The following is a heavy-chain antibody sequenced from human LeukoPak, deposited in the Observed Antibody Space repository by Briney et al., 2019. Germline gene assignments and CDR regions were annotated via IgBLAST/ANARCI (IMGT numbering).Heavy chain of an antibody. V-gene: IGHV3-48*03. CDR3: ASVTYYYDSSGYYHFDY. D-gene: IGHD3-22*01. J-gene: IGHJ4*02. Sequence: GGSLRLSCAASGLTFSSYEMNWVRQAPGKGLEWVSYISSSGSTIYYADSVKGRFTISRDNAKNSLYLQMNSLRAEDTAVYYCASVTYYYDSSGYYHFDYWGQGTLVTVSS. CDR1: GLTFSSYE. CDR2: ISSSGSTI.